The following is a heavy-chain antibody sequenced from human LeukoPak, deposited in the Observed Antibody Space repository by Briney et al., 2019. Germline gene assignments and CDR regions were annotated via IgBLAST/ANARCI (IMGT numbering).Heavy chain of an antibody. V-gene: IGHV3-23*01. CDR2: ISGSGGRT. D-gene: IGHD3-16*01. Sequence: PGGSLRLSCAASGFTFSSYAMNWVRQAPGKGLEWVSTISGSGGRTYYTDSVKGRFTISRDNSKNMLYLRMSSLRVEDTAVYYCAKDWGTTYYYYYYMDVWGKGTTVTISS. CDR3: AKDWGTTYYYYYYMDV. CDR1: GFTFSSYA. J-gene: IGHJ6*03.